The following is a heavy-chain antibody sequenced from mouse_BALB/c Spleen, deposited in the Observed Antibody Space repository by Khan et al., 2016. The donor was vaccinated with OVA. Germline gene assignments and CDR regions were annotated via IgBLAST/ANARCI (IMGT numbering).Heavy chain of an antibody. Sequence: VQLQQPGAELVKPGASVKLSCTASDFNIKDTYIHWVKQRPEQGLEWIGGIDPANGNNKYDPKFQGKATITVDTSSNTAYLHLSGLTSEDTDVYYGASFDYDAGAWFAYWGQGTLVTVSA. J-gene: IGHJ3*01. CDR2: IDPANGNN. V-gene: IGHV14-3*02. CDR1: DFNIKDTY. CDR3: ASFDYDAGAWFAY. D-gene: IGHD2-4*01.